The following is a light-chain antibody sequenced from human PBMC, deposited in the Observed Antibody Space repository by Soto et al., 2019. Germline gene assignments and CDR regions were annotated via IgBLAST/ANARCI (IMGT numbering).Light chain of an antibody. CDR3: QRYNNWPLT. Sequence: EILLTQSPAARSVSPWERVTLSCRASQCIGSTLAWYQQKPGQTPRLLIYDSSTRAIGIPARFSGSRSGTEFTLTINGLQSEDFAVYYCQRYNNWPLTFGGGTKVDIK. CDR2: DSS. J-gene: IGKJ4*01. CDR1: QCIGST. V-gene: IGKV3-15*01.